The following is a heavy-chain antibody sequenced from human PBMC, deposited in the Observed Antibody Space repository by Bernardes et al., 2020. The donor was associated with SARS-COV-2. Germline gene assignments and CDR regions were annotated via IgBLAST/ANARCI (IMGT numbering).Heavy chain of an antibody. CDR3: ARMRGSGNFFDH. CDR1: GFTFNDYG. V-gene: IGHV3-20*04. D-gene: IGHD6-19*01. Sequence: VWSLSLSCEASGFTFNDYGMNWVRQGTGKGLEWVAGINWNGGSTSYADSVKGRFTISRDNAKNSLYLQMSSLRAEDTALYYCARMRGSGNFFDHWGQGTLVTVSS. J-gene: IGHJ4*02. CDR2: INWNGGST.